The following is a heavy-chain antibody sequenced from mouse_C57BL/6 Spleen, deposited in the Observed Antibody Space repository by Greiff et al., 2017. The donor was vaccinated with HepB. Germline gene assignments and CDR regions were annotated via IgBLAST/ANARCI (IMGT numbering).Heavy chain of an antibody. V-gene: IGHV3-6*01. CDR2: ISYDGSN. CDR3: ARDTLYGSSYYYAMDY. D-gene: IGHD1-1*01. J-gene: IGHJ4*01. Sequence: ESGPGLVKPSQSLSLTCSVTGYSITSGYYWNWIRQFPGNKLEWMGYISYDGSNNYNPSLKNRISITRDTSKNQFFLKLNSVTTEDTATYYCARDTLYGSSYYYAMDYWGQGTSVTVSS. CDR1: GYSITSGYY.